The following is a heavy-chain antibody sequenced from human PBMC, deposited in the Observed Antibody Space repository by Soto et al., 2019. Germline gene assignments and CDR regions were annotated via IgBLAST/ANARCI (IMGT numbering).Heavy chain of an antibody. Sequence: GGSLRLSCAASGFSFGGYAMNWVRQAPGKGLEWVSSISGSGTTPYYADSVRGRFIISRDNSQNTVYLQMTSLRAEDTALYYCAKGSRGYTGYVFDYWGQGTLVTVSS. V-gene: IGHV3-23*01. CDR2: ISGSGTTP. CDR3: AKGSRGYTGYVFDY. D-gene: IGHD5-12*01. J-gene: IGHJ4*02. CDR1: GFSFGGYA.